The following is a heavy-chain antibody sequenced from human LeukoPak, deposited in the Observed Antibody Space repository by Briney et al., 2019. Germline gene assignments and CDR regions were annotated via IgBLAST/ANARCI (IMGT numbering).Heavy chain of an antibody. D-gene: IGHD2-2*01. Sequence: SQTLSLTCAISGDTVSSNSAAWSWIRQSPSRGLEWLGRTYYRSKWYNDYAVSVKSRITINPDTSKNQFSLQLNSVTPEDTAVYYCARVVQVYCSTTSCYVGAFDIWGQGTMVTVSS. CDR2: TYYRSKWYN. J-gene: IGHJ3*02. CDR1: GDTVSSNSAA. CDR3: ARVVQVYCSTTSCYVGAFDI. V-gene: IGHV6-1*01.